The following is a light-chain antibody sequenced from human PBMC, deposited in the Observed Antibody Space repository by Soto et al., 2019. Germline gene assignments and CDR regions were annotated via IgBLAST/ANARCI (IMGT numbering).Light chain of an antibody. J-gene: IGKJ1*01. CDR2: KAS. CDR3: QQYTNWPPWK. CDR1: QSISRW. V-gene: IGKV1-5*03. Sequence: DVQMTKAPSTVAAAVVDRVTITCLASQSISRWLAWYQQKPGKAPKLLIYKASTLKSGVPSRFSGSGSGTDFTLTISSLQSEDFAVYYCQQYTNWPPWKFGQGTKVDIK.